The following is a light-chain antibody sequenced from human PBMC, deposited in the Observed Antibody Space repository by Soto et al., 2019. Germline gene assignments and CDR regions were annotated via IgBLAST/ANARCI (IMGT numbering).Light chain of an antibody. CDR1: QSVSSSY. V-gene: IGKV3-20*01. CDR2: GAS. CDR3: QQYGSSPQT. Sequence: IVLTQSPCTLSLSPGERATISCRASQSVSSSYLAWYQQKPGQAPRLLIYGASSRATGIPDRFSGSGSGTDFTLTISRLEPEDFAVYYCQQYGSSPQTFGQGTKVDIK. J-gene: IGKJ1*01.